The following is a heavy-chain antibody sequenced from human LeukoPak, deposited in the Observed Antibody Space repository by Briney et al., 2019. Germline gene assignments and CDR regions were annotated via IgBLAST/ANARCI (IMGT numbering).Heavy chain of an antibody. CDR3: VGGPIAAAGEDY. V-gene: IGHV3-21*01. D-gene: IGHD6-13*01. CDR1: GFTFSSYS. J-gene: IGHJ4*02. Sequence: PGGSLRLSRAASGFTFSSYSMNWVRQAPGKGLEWVSSISGGSGYIYYADSVKGRFTISRDNAKNSLYLQMNSPRAEDTAVYYCVGGPIAAAGEDYWGQGILVTVSS. CDR2: ISGGSGYI.